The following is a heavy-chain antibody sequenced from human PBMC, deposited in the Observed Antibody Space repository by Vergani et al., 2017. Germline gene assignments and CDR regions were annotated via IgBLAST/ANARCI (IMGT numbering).Heavy chain of an antibody. D-gene: IGHD2-21*01. CDR1: GYKFTNYW. CDR3: ARHVPCGDGACLHFDH. CDR2: IYPGDSDT. V-gene: IGHV5-51*01. J-gene: IGHJ4*02. Sequence: EVQLVQSGAEVKKPGESLKISCKGSGYKFTNYWIGWVRQMPGKGLEWMGIIYPGDSDTRYSPYFQGQVTISADKSISTAYLQWSSLKASDTAMYYCARHVPCGDGACLHFDHWGQGTQVTVSS.